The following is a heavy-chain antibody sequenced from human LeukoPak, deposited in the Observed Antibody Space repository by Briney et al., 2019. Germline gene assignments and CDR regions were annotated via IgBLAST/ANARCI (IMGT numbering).Heavy chain of an antibody. D-gene: IGHD3-10*01. J-gene: IGHJ4*02. CDR2: FDPEDGET. Sequence: ASVKVSCKVSGYTLTELSMHWARQAPGKGLEWMGGFDPEDGETIYAQKLQGRVTMTTDTSTSTAYMELRSLRSDDTAVYYCASGDGGFGDPYDYWGQGTLVTVSS. V-gene: IGHV1-24*01. CDR1: GYTLTELS. CDR3: ASGDGGFGDPYDY.